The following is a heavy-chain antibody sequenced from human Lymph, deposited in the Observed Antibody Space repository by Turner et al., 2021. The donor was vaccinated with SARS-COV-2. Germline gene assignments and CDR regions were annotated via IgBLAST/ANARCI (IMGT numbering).Heavy chain of an antibody. D-gene: IGHD1-7*01. V-gene: IGHV3-30-3*01. J-gene: IGHJ4*02. CDR1: GFTFNNYP. Sequence: QVQLVESVGAVVHPGRFLRPPCTASGFTFNNYPMHWVRQAPGKGLEWVAVISYDGSNKYYADSVKGRFTISRDNSKNTLYLQMNSLRAEDTAVYYCARDSSESGTLDYWGQGTLVTVSS. CDR2: ISYDGSNK. CDR3: ARDSSESGTLDY.